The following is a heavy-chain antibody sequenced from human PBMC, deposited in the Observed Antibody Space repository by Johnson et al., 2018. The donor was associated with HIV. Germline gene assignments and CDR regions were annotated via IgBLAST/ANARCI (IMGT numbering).Heavy chain of an antibody. Sequence: QVHLVESGGGVVQPGRSLRLSCAASGFTFSDHAMHWVRQAPGKGLEWVAVISYDGSSKYYADSVKGRFTISRDNSKNTLYLQMNSLRVEDTAVYYCARENYDYVWESYRKGGAFDIWGQGTMVTVSS. V-gene: IGHV3-30-3*01. CDR2: ISYDGSSK. J-gene: IGHJ3*02. CDR3: ARENYDYVWESYRKGGAFDI. D-gene: IGHD3-16*02. CDR1: GFTFSDHA.